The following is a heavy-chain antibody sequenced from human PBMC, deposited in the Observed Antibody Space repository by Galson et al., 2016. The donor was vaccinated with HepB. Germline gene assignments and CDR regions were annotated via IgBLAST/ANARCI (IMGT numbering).Heavy chain of an antibody. CDR3: ARVATVTTPTGYSYYGMDV. J-gene: IGHJ6*02. Sequence: SLRLSCAASGFTFSSCAMSWVRQAPGKGLEWVSIMYSGGNTDYADSVKGRFTISRDNSKNTLYLQMNSLRAEDTAIYYCARVATVTTPTGYSYYGMDVWGQGTTVTVSS. CDR2: MYSGGNT. V-gene: IGHV3-53*01. D-gene: IGHD4-17*01. CDR1: GFTFSSCA.